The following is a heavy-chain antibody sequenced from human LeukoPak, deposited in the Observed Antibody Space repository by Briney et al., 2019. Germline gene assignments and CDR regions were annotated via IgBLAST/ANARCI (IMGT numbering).Heavy chain of an antibody. CDR3: AKNHMRGDYDY. D-gene: IGHD4-17*01. J-gene: IGHJ4*02. CDR2: INPNSGAT. V-gene: IGHV1-2*02. CDR1: GYTFTGHY. Sequence: ASVKVSCKASGYTFTGHYMHWVRQARGQGLEWMGWINPNSGATQYAQKFQGRVAMTRDTSISTAYMYLSRLRSDDTAVYYCAKNHMRGDYDYWGQGTLVIVSS.